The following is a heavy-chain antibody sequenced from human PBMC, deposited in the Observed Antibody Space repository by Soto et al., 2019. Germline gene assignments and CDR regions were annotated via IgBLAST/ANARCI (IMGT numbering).Heavy chain of an antibody. Sequence: EVQLVESGGGLVKPGGSLRLSCAASGFTLRGYSMTWVRQASGKGLEWVSFSSSNSNRIFYGDSVKGRFTISRDDAKNILYQDMNSLRAEDTAVYHCARQMYYYDSRGYLHGMDVWGQGTTVTVSS. CDR1: GFTLRGYS. D-gene: IGHD3-22*01. CDR2: SSSNSNRI. V-gene: IGHV3-21*01. J-gene: IGHJ6*02. CDR3: ARQMYYYDSRGYLHGMDV.